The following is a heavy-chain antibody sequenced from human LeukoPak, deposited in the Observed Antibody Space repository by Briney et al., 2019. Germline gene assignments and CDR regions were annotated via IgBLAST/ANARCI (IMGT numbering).Heavy chain of an antibody. CDR3: ARVVTMVRGVINAFDI. CDR2: IIPIFGTA. J-gene: IGHJ3*02. CDR1: GGTFSSYA. D-gene: IGHD3-10*01. Sequence: GASVKVSCKASGGTFSSYAISWVRQAPGQGLEWMGGIIPIFGTANYAQKFQGRVAITADESTSTAYMELSSLRSEDTAVYYCARVVTMVRGVINAFDIWGQGTMVTVSS. V-gene: IGHV1-69*01.